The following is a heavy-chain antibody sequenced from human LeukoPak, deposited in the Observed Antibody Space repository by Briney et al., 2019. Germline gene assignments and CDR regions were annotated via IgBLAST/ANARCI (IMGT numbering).Heavy chain of an antibody. Sequence: PGGSLRLSCAASGFTFSSYAMSWVRQAPGKGLEGVANIKQDGSEKYYVDSVKGRFTISRDNAKNSLYLQMNSLRAEDTAVYYCARTVGGWYYSLDYWGQGTLVTVSS. CDR1: GFTFSSYA. V-gene: IGHV3-7*01. CDR2: IKQDGSEK. J-gene: IGHJ4*02. D-gene: IGHD6-19*01. CDR3: ARTVGGWYYSLDY.